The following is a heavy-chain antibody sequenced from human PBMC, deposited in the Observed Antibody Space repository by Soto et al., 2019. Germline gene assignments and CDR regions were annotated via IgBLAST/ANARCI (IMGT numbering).Heavy chain of an antibody. V-gene: IGHV3-74*01. D-gene: IGHD3-9*01. CDR1: GFTFSSYW. CDR2: INSDGSST. Sequence: GGSLRLSCAASGFTFSSYWMHWVRQAPGKGLVWVSRINSDGSSTSYADSVKGRFTISRDNAKNTLYLQMNSLRAEDTAVYYCARREADPRYQDNYDILTGYSGYFDYWGQGTLVTVSS. CDR3: ARREADPRYQDNYDILTGYSGYFDY. J-gene: IGHJ4*02.